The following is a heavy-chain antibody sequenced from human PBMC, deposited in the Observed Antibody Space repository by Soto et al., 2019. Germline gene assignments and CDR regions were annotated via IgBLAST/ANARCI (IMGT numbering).Heavy chain of an antibody. CDR1: GFTVSSKF. Sequence: EVQLVESGGGLVQPGGSLRLSCAASGFTVSSKFMSWVRQAPGKGLEWVSVIYSGGTTYYADSVKGRFTISRDNSKNTLKLQMTSLRAEDTAVYFCARGHSSSSYSDWYFDLWGRGTQVTVSS. J-gene: IGHJ2*01. CDR3: ARGHSSSSYSDWYFDL. V-gene: IGHV3-66*01. CDR2: IYSGGTT. D-gene: IGHD6-6*01.